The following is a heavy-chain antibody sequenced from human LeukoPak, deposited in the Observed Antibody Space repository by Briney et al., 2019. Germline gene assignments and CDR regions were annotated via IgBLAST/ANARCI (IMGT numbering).Heavy chain of an antibody. CDR3: ASRDYYDSSGDY. CDR2: IYTSGRT. D-gene: IGHD3-22*01. V-gene: IGHV4-61*02. Sequence: PSETLSLTCTVSGGSISSGSYYWSWIRQPAGKGLEWIGRIYTSGRTNYNPSLKSRVTISVDTSKNQFSLKLSSVTAADTAVYYCASRDYYDSSGDYWGQGTLVTVSS. J-gene: IGHJ4*02. CDR1: GGSISSGSYY.